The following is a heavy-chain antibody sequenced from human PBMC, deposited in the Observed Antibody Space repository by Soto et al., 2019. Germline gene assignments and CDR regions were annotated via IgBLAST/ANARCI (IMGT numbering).Heavy chain of an antibody. Sequence: EVQLVESGGGLVQPGGSLRLSCAASGFTFSNYWMHWVRQAPGKGLAWVARIDHDGSTDYAGSVRGRFTVSRDNAENMLYLQMNSLRDDDTALYYCVRDSYGDYWGQGTLVTVSS. V-gene: IGHV3-74*01. J-gene: IGHJ4*02. CDR3: VRDSYGDY. CDR2: IDHDGST. CDR1: GFTFSNYW. D-gene: IGHD3-16*01.